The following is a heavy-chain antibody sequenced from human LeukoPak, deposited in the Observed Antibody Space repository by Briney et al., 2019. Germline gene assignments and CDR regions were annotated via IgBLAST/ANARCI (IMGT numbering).Heavy chain of an antibody. V-gene: IGHV3-21*01. D-gene: IGHD3-3*01. CDR1: GFTFSSYS. J-gene: IGHJ3*02. CDR2: ISSSSSYI. Sequence: NPGGSLRLSCAASGFTFSSYSMNWVRQAPGRGLEWVSSISSSSSYIYYADSVKGRFTISRDNAKNSLYLQMNSLRAEDTAVYYCARKKGYYDFWSGYSENDAFDIWGQGTMVTVSS. CDR3: ARKKGYYDFWSGYSENDAFDI.